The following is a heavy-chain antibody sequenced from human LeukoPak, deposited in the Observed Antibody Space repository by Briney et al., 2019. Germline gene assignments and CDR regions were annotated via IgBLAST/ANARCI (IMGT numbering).Heavy chain of an antibody. CDR1: GGSISSYY. D-gene: IGHD5/OR15-5a*01. J-gene: IGHJ5*02. V-gene: IGHV4-59*01. CDR2: IYYSGST. CDR3: ARASTEPRFDP. Sequence: ASETLSLTCTVSGGSISSYYWSWIRQPPGKGLEWIGYIYYSGSTNYNPSLKSRVTISVDTSKNQFSLKLSSVTAADTAVYYCARASTEPRFDPWGRGTLVTVSS.